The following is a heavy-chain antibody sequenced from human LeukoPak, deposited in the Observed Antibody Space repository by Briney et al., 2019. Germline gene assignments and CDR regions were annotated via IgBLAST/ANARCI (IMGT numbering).Heavy chain of an antibody. CDR1: GYDFSRYW. J-gene: IGHJ4*02. CDR3: ARPTGYSSSWVDY. Sequence: GESLKISCKGSGYDFSRYWIGWVRQMPGKGLEWMGIIYPGDSDTRYSPSFQGQVTISADKSISTAYLQWSSLKASDTAMYYCARPTGYSSSWVDYWGQGTLVTVSS. V-gene: IGHV5-51*01. D-gene: IGHD6-13*01. CDR2: IYPGDSDT.